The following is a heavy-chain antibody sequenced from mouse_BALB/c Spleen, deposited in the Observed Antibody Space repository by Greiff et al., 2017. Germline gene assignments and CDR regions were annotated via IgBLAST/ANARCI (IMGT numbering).Heavy chain of an antibody. CDR1: GFSLTGYG. J-gene: IGHJ4*01. CDR3: ARDASYDYDAMDY. V-gene: IGHV2-6-7*01. D-gene: IGHD2-10*02. Sequence: VQLKESGPGLVAPSQSLSITCTVSGFSLTGYGVNWVRQPPGKGLEWLGMIWGDGSTDYNSALKSRLSISKDNSKSQVFLKMNSLQTDDTARYYCARDASYDYDAMDYWGQGTSVTVSS. CDR2: IWGDGST.